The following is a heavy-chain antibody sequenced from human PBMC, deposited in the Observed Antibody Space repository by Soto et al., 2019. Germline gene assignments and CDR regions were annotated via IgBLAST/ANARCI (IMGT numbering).Heavy chain of an antibody. CDR1: GYSFTSYW. Sequence: PGESLKISCKGSGYSFTSYWISWVRQMPGKGLEWMGRIDPSDSYTNYSPSFQGHVTISADKSISTAYLQWSSLKASDTAMYYCARHGVYTVRGSVDVFHICVQGTMVTVS. D-gene: IGHD3-16*01. V-gene: IGHV5-10-1*01. J-gene: IGHJ3*02. CDR2: IDPSDSYT. CDR3: ARHGVYTVRGSVDVFHI.